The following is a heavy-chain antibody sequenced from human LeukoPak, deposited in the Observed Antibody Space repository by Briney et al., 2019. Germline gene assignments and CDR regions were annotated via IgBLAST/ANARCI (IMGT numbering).Heavy chain of an antibody. V-gene: IGHV1-69*02. J-gene: IGHJ3*02. Sequence: GASVKVSCKASGGTFSSYTISWVRQAPGQGLEWMGRIIPILGIANYAQKFQGRVTITADKSTSTAYMELSSLRSEDTGVYYCATAPPYYYDSSGYSMMTFDIWGQGTMVTVSS. CDR1: GGTFSSYT. CDR3: ATAPPYYYDSSGYSMMTFDI. CDR2: IIPILGIA. D-gene: IGHD3-22*01.